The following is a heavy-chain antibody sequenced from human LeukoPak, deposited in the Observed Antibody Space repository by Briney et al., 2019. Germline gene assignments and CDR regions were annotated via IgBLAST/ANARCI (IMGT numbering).Heavy chain of an antibody. CDR3: ARGGGVAGTPYNPYDY. V-gene: IGHV1-46*01. CDR1: GYTFTSYY. J-gene: IGHJ4*02. D-gene: IGHD6-19*01. Sequence: ASVKVSCKASGYTFTSYYMHWVRQAPGQGLEWMGIINPSGGSTSYAQKFQGRVTMTRDMSTSTVYMELSSLRSEDTAVYYCARGGGVAGTPYNPYDYWGQGTLVTVSS. CDR2: INPSGGST.